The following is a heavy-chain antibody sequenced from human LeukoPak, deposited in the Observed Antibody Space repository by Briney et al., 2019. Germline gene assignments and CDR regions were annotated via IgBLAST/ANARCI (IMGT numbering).Heavy chain of an antibody. CDR3: ARGSEYYDSSGLYYFDY. V-gene: IGHV1-18*01. CDR1: GYTFTSYG. J-gene: IGHJ4*02. Sequence: ASVKVSCKASGYTFTSYGISWVRQAPGQGLEWMGWISAYNGNTNYAEKLQGRVTMTTDTSTSTAYMELRSLRSDDTAVYYCARGSEYYDSSGLYYFDYWGQGTLVTVSS. CDR2: ISAYNGNT. D-gene: IGHD3-22*01.